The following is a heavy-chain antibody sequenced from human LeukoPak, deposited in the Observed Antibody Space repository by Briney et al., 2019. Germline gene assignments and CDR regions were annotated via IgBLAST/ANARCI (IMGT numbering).Heavy chain of an antibody. V-gene: IGHV3-74*01. CDR2: ISSEGSDT. Sequence: PGGSLRLSCAASGFTFSSYWMHWVRQAPGKGPVWVSSISSEGSDTRYADSVKGRFSISRDNAKDTLYLQMDSLRLEDTAMYFCSRSTVGERGRYWGQGTLVTVSS. J-gene: IGHJ4*02. CDR1: GFTFSSYW. D-gene: IGHD1-1*01. CDR3: SRSTVGERGRY.